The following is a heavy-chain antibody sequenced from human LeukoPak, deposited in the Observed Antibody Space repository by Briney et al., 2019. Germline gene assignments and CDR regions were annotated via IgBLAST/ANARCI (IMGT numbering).Heavy chain of an antibody. Sequence: PLASVKVSCKASGYTFTGYYMHWVRQAPGQGLEWMGWINPNSGGTNYAQKFQGRVTMTRDTSISTAYMELSRLRSDDTAVYYCARDARYCSGGSCSDSDAFDFWGQGTMVTVSS. J-gene: IGHJ3*01. V-gene: IGHV1-2*02. CDR3: ARDARYCSGGSCSDSDAFDF. CDR2: INPNSGGT. CDR1: GYTFTGYY. D-gene: IGHD2-15*01.